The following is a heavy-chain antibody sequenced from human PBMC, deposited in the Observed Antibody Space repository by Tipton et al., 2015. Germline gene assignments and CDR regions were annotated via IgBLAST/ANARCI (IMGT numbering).Heavy chain of an antibody. V-gene: IGHV4-61*08. D-gene: IGHD1-14*01. J-gene: IGHJ5*02. CDR2: MYYSGHT. CDR3: ARELQTYSSKNAGIT. Sequence: TLSLTCNVSGDSVSSGGYYWRLVRRFPRKGMEWIGHMYYSGHTNYSPPLKSRVTISVDTSSNQFSLNLSSVTAADTAIYFCARELQTYSSKNAGITWGQGILVTVSS. CDR1: GDSVSSGGYY.